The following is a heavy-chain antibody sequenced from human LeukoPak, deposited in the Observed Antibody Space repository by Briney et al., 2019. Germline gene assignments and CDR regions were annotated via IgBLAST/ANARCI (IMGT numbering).Heavy chain of an antibody. CDR1: GYTFTGYY. V-gene: IGHV1-2*02. J-gene: IGHJ3*02. CDR2: INPNSGGT. Sequence: ASVKVSCKASGYTFTGYYMHWVRQAPGQGLEWMGWINPNSGGTNYAQKFQGRVIMTRDTSISTAYMELSRLRSDDTAVYYCARDFVDTAMVHDAFDIWGQGTMVTVSS. CDR3: ARDFVDTAMVHDAFDI. D-gene: IGHD5-18*01.